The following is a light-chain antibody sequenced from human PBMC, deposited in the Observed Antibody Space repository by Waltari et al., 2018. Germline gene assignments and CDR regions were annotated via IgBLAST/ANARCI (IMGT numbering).Light chain of an antibody. J-gene: IGKJ4*01. V-gene: IGKV3-20*01. CDR1: QSVSSSY. Sequence: ENVLTQSRGTPSVSPGERATLSCRASQSVSSSYLALYQQKPGQAPRLLIYGASSRATGIPDRFSGSGSGTDFTLTISRLEPEDFAVYYCQQYGSSPRGFGGGTKVEIK. CDR3: QQYGSSPRG. CDR2: GAS.